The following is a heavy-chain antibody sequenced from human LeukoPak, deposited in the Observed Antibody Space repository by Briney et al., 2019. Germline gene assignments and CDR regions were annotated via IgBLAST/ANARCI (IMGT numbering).Heavy chain of an antibody. V-gene: IGHV3-48*01. CDR2: ISSDGTTI. D-gene: IGHD6-13*01. Sequence: GGSLRLSCTASGFSFSRYSMNWVRQAPGKGLEWISYISSDGTTIYYADSVKGRFTISRDNARNSLYLQMNSLRAEDTALYYCARDLPVAAADFWGQGTLVTVSS. J-gene: IGHJ4*02. CDR1: GFSFSRYS. CDR3: ARDLPVAAADF.